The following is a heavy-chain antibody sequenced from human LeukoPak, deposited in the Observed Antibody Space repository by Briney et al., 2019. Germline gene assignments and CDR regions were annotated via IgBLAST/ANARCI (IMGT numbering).Heavy chain of an antibody. CDR3: AKGPGVAMFSNWFDP. CDR1: GFTFDDFG. J-gene: IGHJ5*02. D-gene: IGHD3-3*01. CDR2: INWNGDRV. V-gene: IGHV3-20*04. Sequence: PGGSLRLSCAASGFTFDDFGMTWVRQAPGKGLEWVSGINWNGDRVGYADSVKGRFTISRDNAKNSLYLQMNSLRAEDTALYYCAKGPGVAMFSNWFDPWGQGTLVTVSS.